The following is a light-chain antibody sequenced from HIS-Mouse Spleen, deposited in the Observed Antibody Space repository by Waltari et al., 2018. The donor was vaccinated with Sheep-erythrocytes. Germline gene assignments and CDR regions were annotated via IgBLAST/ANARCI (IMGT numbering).Light chain of an antibody. CDR2: AAS. Sequence: DIQMTQSPSSLSASVGDIVTITCQASQSISSYLNWYQQKPGKAPKLLIYAASSLQSGVPSRFSGSGSGTDFTLTISSLQPEDFATYYCQQSYSTLRTFGGGTKVEIK. CDR1: QSISSY. J-gene: IGKJ4*01. V-gene: IGKV1-39*01. CDR3: QQSYSTLRT.